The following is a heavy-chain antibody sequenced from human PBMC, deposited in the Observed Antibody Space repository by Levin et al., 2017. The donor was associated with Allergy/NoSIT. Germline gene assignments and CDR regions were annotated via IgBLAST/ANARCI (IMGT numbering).Heavy chain of an antibody. CDR2: IKQDGSET. CDR3: AREEGWGYHYGMDV. CDR1: GFTFTSFW. J-gene: IGHJ6*02. V-gene: IGHV3-7*01. Sequence: GGSLRLSCAASGFTFTSFWMTWVRQAPGKGLEWVANIKQDGSETYYVDSVKGRFTISRDKAKNSVYLQMNSLRVDDTAVYYCAREEGWGYHYGMDVWGQGTTVTVSS. D-gene: IGHD3-16*02.